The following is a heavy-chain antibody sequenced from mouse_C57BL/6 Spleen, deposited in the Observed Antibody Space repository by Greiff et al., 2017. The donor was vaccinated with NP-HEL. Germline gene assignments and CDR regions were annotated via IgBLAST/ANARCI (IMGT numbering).Heavy chain of an antibody. CDR2: IWSGGST. Sequence: VQLQQSGPGLVQPSQSLSITCTVSGFSLTSYGVHWVRQSPGKGLEWLGVIWSGGSTDYNAAFISRLSISKDNSKSQVFFKMNSLQADDTAIYYCARAGVVTTYFDYWGQGTTLTVSS. V-gene: IGHV2-2*01. CDR3: ARAGVVTTYFDY. J-gene: IGHJ2*01. CDR1: GFSLTSYG. D-gene: IGHD2-2*01.